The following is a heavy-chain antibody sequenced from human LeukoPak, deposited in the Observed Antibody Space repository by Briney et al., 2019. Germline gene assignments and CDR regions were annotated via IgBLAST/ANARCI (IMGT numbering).Heavy chain of an antibody. J-gene: IGHJ3*02. CDR3: ARDGHTGYCSGGSCYPGAFDI. D-gene: IGHD2-15*01. Sequence: SETLSLTCTVSGGSISSYYWSWIRQPPGKGLEWIGYIYYSGSTNYNPSLKSRVTISVDTSKNQFSLKLSSVTAADTAVYYCARDGHTGYCSGGSCYPGAFDIWGQGTMVTVSS. CDR2: IYYSGST. CDR1: GGSISSYY. V-gene: IGHV4-59*01.